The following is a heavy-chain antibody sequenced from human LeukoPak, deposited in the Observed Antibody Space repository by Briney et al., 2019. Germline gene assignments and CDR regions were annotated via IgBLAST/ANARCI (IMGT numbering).Heavy chain of an antibody. V-gene: IGHV3-33*01. CDR3: ARGPYYYDSSGYMSSIDY. CDR1: GFTFSSYG. D-gene: IGHD3-22*01. CDR2: IWYDGSNK. J-gene: IGHJ4*02. Sequence: GGSLRLSCAASGFTFSSYGMHWVRQAPGKGLEWVAVIWYDGSNKYYADSVKGRFTISRDNSKNTLYLQMNSLRAEDTAVYYCARGPYYYDSSGYMSSIDYWGQGTLVTVSS.